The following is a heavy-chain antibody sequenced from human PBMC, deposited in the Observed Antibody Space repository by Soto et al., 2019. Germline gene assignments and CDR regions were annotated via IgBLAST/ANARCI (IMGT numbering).Heavy chain of an antibody. CDR2: NYYSGIT. Sequence: QVQLQESGPGLVKPSQTLSLTCTVSGGSISSGGYYWTWIRQHPGKGLEWSGYNYYSGITYYNPSLKSRVTVSLDTSKNQFSLKLSSVTAADTAVYYCARGSNIAGLYYGMDVWGQGTTGTVSS. D-gene: IGHD6-13*01. CDR3: ARGSNIAGLYYGMDV. J-gene: IGHJ6*02. V-gene: IGHV4-31*03. CDR1: GGSISSGGYY.